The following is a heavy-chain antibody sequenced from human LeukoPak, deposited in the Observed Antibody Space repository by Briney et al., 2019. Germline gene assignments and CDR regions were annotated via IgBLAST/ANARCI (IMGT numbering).Heavy chain of an antibody. J-gene: IGHJ5*02. CDR2: ISAYNGNT. CDR1: GYTFTSYG. D-gene: IGHD2-2*01. Sequence: ASVKVSCKASGYTFTSYGISWVRQSPGQGLEWMGWISAYNGNTNYAQKLQGRITMTTDPSTSTAYMELRSLRSDDTAVYYCARADEYCSSTSCYALDWFDPWGQGTLVTVSS. CDR3: ARADEYCSSTSCYALDWFDP. V-gene: IGHV1-18*04.